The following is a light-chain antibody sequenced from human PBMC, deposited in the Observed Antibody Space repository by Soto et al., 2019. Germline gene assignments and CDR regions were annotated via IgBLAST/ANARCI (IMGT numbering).Light chain of an antibody. Sequence: QLVLTQPPSASGTPGQRVTISCSGSSSNIESNTVSWHQQLPGTAPKVVIYSNDQRPSGVPDRFSGSKSGTSASLAINGLHSEDEADYYCAAWDDSLNGVVFGGGTKLTVL. V-gene: IGLV1-44*01. CDR3: AAWDDSLNGVV. CDR1: SSNIESNT. J-gene: IGLJ2*01. CDR2: SND.